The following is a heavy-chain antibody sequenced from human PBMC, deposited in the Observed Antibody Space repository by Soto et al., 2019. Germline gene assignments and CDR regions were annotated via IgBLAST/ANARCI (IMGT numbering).Heavy chain of an antibody. J-gene: IGHJ4*02. V-gene: IGHV3-73*01. CDR3: TRSVTGITAHFDF. CDR2: IRSKSNSYVT. D-gene: IGHD5-18*01. Sequence: GGSLRLSCSASGFTFSASAMHRVRQASGKRLEWVGRIRSKSNSYVTAYAASVKGRFTVSRDDSKNTAYLQMMSLKTEDTAVYYCTRSVTGITAHFDFWGLGTLVTVSS. CDR1: GFTFSASA.